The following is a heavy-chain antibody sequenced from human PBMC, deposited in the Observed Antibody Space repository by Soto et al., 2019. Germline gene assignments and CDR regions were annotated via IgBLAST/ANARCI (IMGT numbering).Heavy chain of an antibody. CDR3: ARTSMVRGVNLDY. J-gene: IGHJ4*02. D-gene: IGHD3-10*01. Sequence: QVQLVESGGGVVQPGRSLRLSCAASGFTFSSYAMHWVRQAPGKGLEWVAVISYDGSNKYYADSVKGRFTISRDNSKNTLYLQMNSLRAEDTAVYYCARTSMVRGVNLDYWGQGTLVTVSS. V-gene: IGHV3-30-3*01. CDR1: GFTFSSYA. CDR2: ISYDGSNK.